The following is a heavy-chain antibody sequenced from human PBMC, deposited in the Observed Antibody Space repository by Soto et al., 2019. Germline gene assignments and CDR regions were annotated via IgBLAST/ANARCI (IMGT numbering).Heavy chain of an antibody. V-gene: IGHV4-34*01. J-gene: IGHJ6*02. D-gene: IGHD3-10*01. CDR3: ASLKGGSGSYYHYDYYYGMDV. Sequence: ASETLSLTCAVYGGSFSGYYWSWIRQPPGKGLEWIGEINHSGSTNYNPSLKSRVTISVDTSKNQFSLKLSSVTAADTAVYYCASLKGGSGSYYHYDYYYGMDVWGQGTTVTVSS. CDR1: GGSFSGYY. CDR2: INHSGST.